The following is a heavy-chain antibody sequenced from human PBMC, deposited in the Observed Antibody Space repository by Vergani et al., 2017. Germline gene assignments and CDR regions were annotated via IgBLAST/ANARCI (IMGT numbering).Heavy chain of an antibody. CDR3: AKDIHFDHLNAIDY. CDR1: GFIFDDYA. J-gene: IGHJ4*02. V-gene: IGHV3-9*01. D-gene: IGHD3-9*01. Sequence: EVQLVESGGGLVQPGRSLRLSCAASGFIFDDYAMHWVRQAPGKGLEWVSGISWNSGNIGYADFVKGRFTISRDNAKNSLYLQMNSLRAEDTALYYCAKDIHFDHLNAIDYWGQGTLVTVSS. CDR2: ISWNSGNI.